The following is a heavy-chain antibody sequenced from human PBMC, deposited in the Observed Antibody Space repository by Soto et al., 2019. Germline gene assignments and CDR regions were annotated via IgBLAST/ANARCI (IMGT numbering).Heavy chain of an antibody. Sequence: ASVKVSCKASGYTFTSYGISWVRQAPGQGLEWMGWISGYNDNTNYAQKFQDRVTMTTATSTNTAYMELRSLRSDDTAVYYCARSHNYFDYWGQGTLVTVSS. CDR3: ARSHNYFDY. V-gene: IGHV1-18*04. J-gene: IGHJ4*02. CDR2: ISGYNDNT. CDR1: GYTFTSYG.